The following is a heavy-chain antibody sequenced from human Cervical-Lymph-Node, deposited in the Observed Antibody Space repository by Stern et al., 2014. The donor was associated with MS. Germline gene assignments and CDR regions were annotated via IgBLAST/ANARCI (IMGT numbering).Heavy chain of an antibody. CDR1: GFTFSSYG. Sequence: VQLVESGGGVVQPGRSLRLSCAASGFTFSSYGMHWVRQAPGTGLAWVAVIWYDGSNKYYADSVQCELTISRDNSESALYLQMNSLRAEDTAVYYCARDRGCSGGSCYPSYYYYYGMDVWGQGTTVTVSS. V-gene: IGHV3-33*01. CDR3: ARDRGCSGGSCYPSYYYYYGMDV. D-gene: IGHD2-15*01. J-gene: IGHJ6*02. CDR2: IWYDGSNK.